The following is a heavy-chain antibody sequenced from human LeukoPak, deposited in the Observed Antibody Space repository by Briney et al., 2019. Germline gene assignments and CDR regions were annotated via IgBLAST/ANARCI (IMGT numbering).Heavy chain of an antibody. CDR2: INHSGST. CDR1: GGSFSGYY. V-gene: IGHV4-34*01. J-gene: IGHJ6*03. Sequence: PSETLSLTCAVYGGSFSGYYWSWIRQPPGKGLEWIGEINHSGSTNYNPSLKSRVTISVDTSKNQFSLKLSSVTAADTAVYYCARESSSSWYGDYYYYYMDVWGKGTTVTVSS. CDR3: ARESSSSWYGDYYYYYMDV. D-gene: IGHD6-13*01.